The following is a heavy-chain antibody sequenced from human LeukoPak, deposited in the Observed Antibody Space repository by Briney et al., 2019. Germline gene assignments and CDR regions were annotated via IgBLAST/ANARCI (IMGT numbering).Heavy chain of an antibody. CDR1: GGSISSYY. V-gene: IGHV4-39*07. CDR2: IYYSGST. Sequence: ASETLSLTCTVSGGSISSYYWGWIRQPPGKGLEWIGSIYYSGSTYYNPSLKSRVTISVDTSKNQFSLKLSSVTAADTAVYYCARDTPDPIFTINNWFDPWGQGTLVTVSS. J-gene: IGHJ5*02. D-gene: IGHD3-10*01. CDR3: ARDTPDPIFTINNWFDP.